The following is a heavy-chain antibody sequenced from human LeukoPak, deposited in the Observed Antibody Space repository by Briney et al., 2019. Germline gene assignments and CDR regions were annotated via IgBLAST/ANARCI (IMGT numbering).Heavy chain of an antibody. CDR3: ARDNRLDYDFWSGPPLFDY. D-gene: IGHD3-3*01. CDR1: GFTFSTHD. CDR2: ISSRSSTI. V-gene: IGHV3-48*04. J-gene: IGHJ4*02. Sequence: GGSLRLSCAASGFTFSTHDLNWVRQAPGKGLERVSFISSRSSTIYYADSVKGRFTISRDNAKNSLYLQMNSLRAEDTAVYYCARDNRLDYDFWSGPPLFDYWGQGTLVTVSS.